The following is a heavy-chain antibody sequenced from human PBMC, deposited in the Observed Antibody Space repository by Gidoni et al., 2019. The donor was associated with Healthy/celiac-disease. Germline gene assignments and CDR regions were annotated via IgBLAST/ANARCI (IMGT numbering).Heavy chain of an antibody. V-gene: IGHV4-34*01. J-gene: IGHJ4*02. CDR1: GGSFSGYY. CDR2: INHSVST. D-gene: IGHD2-15*01. CDR3: EGFRGGPHVVTKPNY. Sequence: QVQLQQWGAGLLTPSETLSLTCAVYGGSFSGYYWSWIRQPPGKGLEWIGEINHSVSTNYNPSLKSRVTISVDTSKNQFSLKLSAGTAADTAVYYGEGFRGGPHVVTKPNYWGQGTLVTVSS.